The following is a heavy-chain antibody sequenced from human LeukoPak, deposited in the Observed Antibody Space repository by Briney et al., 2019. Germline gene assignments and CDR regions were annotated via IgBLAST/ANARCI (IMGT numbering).Heavy chain of an antibody. CDR2: IRYDGSNK. V-gene: IGHV3-30*02. CDR1: GFTFSSYG. CDR3: AKVLAKRAVATGAST. D-gene: IGHD5-12*01. Sequence: PGGSLRLSCAASGFTFSSYGMHWVRQAPGKGLEWVAFIRYDGSNKYYADSVKGRFTISRDNFKNTLYLQMNSLRAEDTAVYYCAKVLAKRAVATGASTWGQGTLVTVSS. J-gene: IGHJ5*02.